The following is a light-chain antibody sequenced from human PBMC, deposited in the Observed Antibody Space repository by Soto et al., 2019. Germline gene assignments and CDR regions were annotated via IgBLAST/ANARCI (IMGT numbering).Light chain of an antibody. J-gene: IGKJ1*01. CDR3: QQYNNWPQT. CDR1: QSVSSY. CDR2: DAS. Sequence: EIVLTQSPATLSLSPVERATLSCRASQSVSSYLAWYQQKPGQAPRLLIYDASNRATGIPARFSGSGSGTDFTLTISSLEPEDFAVYYCQQYNNWPQTFGQGTKVDI. V-gene: IGKV3-11*01.